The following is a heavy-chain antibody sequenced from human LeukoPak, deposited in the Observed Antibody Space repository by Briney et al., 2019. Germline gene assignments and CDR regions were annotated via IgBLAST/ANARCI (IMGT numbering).Heavy chain of an antibody. V-gene: IGHV3-23*01. CDR3: AKDKGHDYKYFHY. CDR1: GFTFSSYA. CDR2: IKGGGDST. J-gene: IGHJ4*02. D-gene: IGHD4-11*01. Sequence: GGSLRLSCAASGFTFSSYAMSWVRQAPGKGLEWVSSIKGGGDSTYYADSVKGRFNLSRDSSKNTLHLQMNSLRAEDTAVYYCAKDKGHDYKYFHYWGQGTLVTVSS.